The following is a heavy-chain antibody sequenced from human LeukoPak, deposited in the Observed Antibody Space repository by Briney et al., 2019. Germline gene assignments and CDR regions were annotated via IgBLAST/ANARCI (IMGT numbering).Heavy chain of an antibody. CDR1: GGSISSYY. D-gene: IGHD1-26*01. J-gene: IGHJ5*02. CDR2: IYYSGST. Sequence: PSETLSLTCTVSGGSISSYYWSWIRQPPGKGLEWIGYIYYSGSTNYNPSLKSRVTISVDTSKNQFSLKLSSVTAADTAVYYCARVGGSYYGWFDPWGQGTLVTVSS. V-gene: IGHV4-59*01. CDR3: ARVGGSYYGWFDP.